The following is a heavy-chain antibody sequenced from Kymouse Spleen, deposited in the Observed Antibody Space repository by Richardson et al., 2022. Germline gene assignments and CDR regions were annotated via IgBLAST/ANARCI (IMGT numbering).Heavy chain of an antibody. CDR3: YSNSDAFDI. CDR2: ISYDGSNK. Sequence: QVQLVESGGGVVQPGRSLRLSCAASGFTFSSYGMHWVRQAPGKGLEWVAVISYDGSNKYYADSVKGRFTISRDNSKNTLYLQMNSLRAEDTAVYYCYSNSDAFDIWGQGTMVTVSS. J-gene: IGHJ3*02. V-gene: IGHV3-30*18. CDR1: GFTFSSYG. D-gene: IGHD4-11,IGHD4-11*01.